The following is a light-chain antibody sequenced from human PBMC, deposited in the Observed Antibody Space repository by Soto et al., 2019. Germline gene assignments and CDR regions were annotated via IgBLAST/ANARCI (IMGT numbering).Light chain of an antibody. CDR2: GAS. CDR1: QSLITRY. V-gene: IGKV3-20*01. J-gene: IGKJ5*01. Sequence: IVLTQSPGTLSLFPGERATLSCRASQSLITRYLAWYQQKPGQAHRLLIYGASSRATGIPDRFSGSGSGTDFTLTISRLEPEDFAVYSCQQYGTSPTFGQGTRLEIK. CDR3: QQYGTSPT.